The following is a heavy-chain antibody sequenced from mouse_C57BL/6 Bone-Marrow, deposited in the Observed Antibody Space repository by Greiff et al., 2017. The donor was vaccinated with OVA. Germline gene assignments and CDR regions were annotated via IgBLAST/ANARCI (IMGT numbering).Heavy chain of an antibody. V-gene: IGHV1-80*01. J-gene: IGHJ1*03. CDR1: GYAFSSYW. CDR3: ARGDSNYGYFDV. CDR2: IYPGDGDT. D-gene: IGHD2-5*01. Sequence: VQLQQSGAELVKPGASVKISCKASGYAFSSYWMNWVKQRPGKGLEWIGQIYPGDGDTNYNGKFKGKATLTADKSSSTAYMQLSSLTSEDSAVYFGARGDSNYGYFDVWGTGTTVTVSS.